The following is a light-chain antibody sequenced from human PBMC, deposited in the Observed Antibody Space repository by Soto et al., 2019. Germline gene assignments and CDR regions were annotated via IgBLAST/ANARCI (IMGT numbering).Light chain of an antibody. Sequence: DIVMTQSPASLAVSLGERATIDCKSSQSVLYSSNNKNYVAWYQQKPGQPPKLLIYWASTRESGVPDRFSGSGSGTDFTLTISSLQAEDVAVYYCQQYYTIPWTFGQGTKVEIK. CDR2: WAS. J-gene: IGKJ1*01. V-gene: IGKV4-1*01. CDR3: QQYYTIPWT. CDR1: QSVLYSSNNKNY.